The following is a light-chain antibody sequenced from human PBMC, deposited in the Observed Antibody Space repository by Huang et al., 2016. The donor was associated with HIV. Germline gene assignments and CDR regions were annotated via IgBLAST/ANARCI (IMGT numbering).Light chain of an antibody. CDR2: GAS. CDR3: QQYNDWPPYT. Sequence: EIVMTQSPATLSVCPGERATLSCRASQSVSSNLAWYQQKLGQAPRLLIYGASTRATGSPARFSGSGSGTEFTLTISSLQSEDFAVYYCQQYNDWPPYTFGQGTKLEIK. CDR1: QSVSSN. J-gene: IGKJ2*01. V-gene: IGKV3-15*01.